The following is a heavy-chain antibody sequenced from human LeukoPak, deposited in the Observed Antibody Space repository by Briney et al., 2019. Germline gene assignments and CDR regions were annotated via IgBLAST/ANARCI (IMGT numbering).Heavy chain of an antibody. V-gene: IGHV1-46*01. CDR1: GYTFTSYY. Sequence: ASVKVSFKASGYTFTSYYLHWVRQAPGPGLEWMGLINPTGGSRGYAQKFRDRVTMTKDMTTSKDYMELSSLRSEDTAIYYCARDNSVGDNAWWFDPWGQGTLVTVSS. D-gene: IGHD1-26*01. CDR3: ARDNSVGDNAWWFDP. CDR2: INPTGGSR. J-gene: IGHJ5*02.